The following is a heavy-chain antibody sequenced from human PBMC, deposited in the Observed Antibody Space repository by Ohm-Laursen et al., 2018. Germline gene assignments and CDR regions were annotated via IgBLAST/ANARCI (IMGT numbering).Heavy chain of an antibody. Sequence: GASVKVSCKSSGYTFTSYGISWVRQAPGQGLEWMGWISAYNGNTNYAQKLQGRVTMTTDTSTSTAYMELRSLRSDDTAVYYCAKVLEWLFEDAFDIWGQGTMVTVSS. J-gene: IGHJ3*02. D-gene: IGHD3-3*01. CDR3: AKVLEWLFEDAFDI. CDR2: ISAYNGNT. V-gene: IGHV1-18*01. CDR1: GYTFTSYG.